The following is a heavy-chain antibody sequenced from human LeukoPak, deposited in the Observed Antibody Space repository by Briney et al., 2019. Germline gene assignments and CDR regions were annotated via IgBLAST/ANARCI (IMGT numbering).Heavy chain of an antibody. D-gene: IGHD1-26*01. CDR1: GGAITDSNYY. CDR2: IYYNGKT. V-gene: IGHV4-39*01. CDR3: ARYSGSHYAFDI. J-gene: IGHJ3*02. Sequence: SETLSLTCTVSGGAITDSNYYWVWIRQPPGEGLEWIGNIYYNGKTFYNESVKSRVTISVDTSKNQFSLKLSSVTAADTALFYCARYSGSHYAFDIWGQGTMVTVSS.